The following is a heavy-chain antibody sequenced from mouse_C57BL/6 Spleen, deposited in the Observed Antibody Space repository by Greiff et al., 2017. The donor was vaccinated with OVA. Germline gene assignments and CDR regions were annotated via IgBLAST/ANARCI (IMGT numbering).Heavy chain of an antibody. J-gene: IGHJ4*01. D-gene: IGHD1-1*01. CDR2: ISSGGDYI. V-gene: IGHV5-9-1*02. CDR3: TREIYYGRAMDY. CDR1: GFTFSSYA. Sequence: EVMLVESGEGLVKPGGSLKLSCAASGFTFSSYAMSWVRQTPEKRLEWVAYISSGGDYIYYADTVKGRFTISRDNARNTLYLQMSSLKSEDTAMYYCTREIYYGRAMDYWGQGTSVTVSS.